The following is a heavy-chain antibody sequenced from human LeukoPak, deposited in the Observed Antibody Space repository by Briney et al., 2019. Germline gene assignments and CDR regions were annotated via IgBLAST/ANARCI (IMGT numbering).Heavy chain of an antibody. J-gene: IGHJ4*02. CDR1: GFTFSSYS. Sequence: PGGSLRLSCAASGFTFSSYSMNWVRQAPGKGLEWVSSISSRSSYIYYADSVKGRFTISRDNAKNSLYLQMNSLRAEDTAVYYCARVGSSGWYYFDYWGQGTLVTVSS. V-gene: IGHV3-21*01. D-gene: IGHD6-19*01. CDR3: ARVGSSGWYYFDY. CDR2: ISSRSSYI.